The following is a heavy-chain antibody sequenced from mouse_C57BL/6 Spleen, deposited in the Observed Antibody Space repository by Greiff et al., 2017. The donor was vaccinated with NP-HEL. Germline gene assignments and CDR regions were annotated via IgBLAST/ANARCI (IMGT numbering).Heavy chain of an antibody. Sequence: QVQLQQSGPELVKPGASVKISCKASGYAFSSSWMNWVKQRPGKGLEWIGRIYPGDGDTNYNGKFKGKATLTADKSSSTAYMQLSSLTSEDSAVYFCARSGGDYGGWGQGTTLTVSS. D-gene: IGHD2-13*01. CDR2: IYPGDGDT. V-gene: IGHV1-82*01. J-gene: IGHJ2*01. CDR1: GYAFSSSW. CDR3: ARSGGDYGG.